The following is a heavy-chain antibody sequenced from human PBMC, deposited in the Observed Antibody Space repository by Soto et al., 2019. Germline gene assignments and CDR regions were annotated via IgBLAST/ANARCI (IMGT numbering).Heavy chain of an antibody. CDR2: ISGSGGST. J-gene: IGHJ4*02. Sequence: GGSLRLSCAASGFTFSSYAMSWVRQAPGKGLEWVSAISGSGGSTYYADSVKGRFTISRDNSKNTLYLQMNSLRAEDTAVYYCAKDDGDYYYDSSGYYSDYFDYWGQGTLVTVSS. D-gene: IGHD3-22*01. V-gene: IGHV3-23*01. CDR1: GFTFSSYA. CDR3: AKDDGDYYYDSSGYYSDYFDY.